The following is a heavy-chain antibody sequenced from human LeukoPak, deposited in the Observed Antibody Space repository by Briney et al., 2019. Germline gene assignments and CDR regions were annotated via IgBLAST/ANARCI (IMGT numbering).Heavy chain of an antibody. J-gene: IGHJ5*02. CDR1: GRPHSIYY. Sequence: PSETLTLTCTVWGRPHSIYYWSWLRQPPGKGLEWIGYIYYSGSTNYNPSLKSRVTISVDTSKNQLSLKLSSVTAADTAVYYCARYYPWFDPWGQGTLVTVSS. D-gene: IGHD3-10*01. CDR3: ARYYPWFDP. CDR2: IYYSGST. V-gene: IGHV4-59*08.